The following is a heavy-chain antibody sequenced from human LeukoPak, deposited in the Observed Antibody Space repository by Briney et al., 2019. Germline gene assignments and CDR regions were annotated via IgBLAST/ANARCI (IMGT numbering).Heavy chain of an antibody. CDR3: ATTDYGSGSYAKENDY. CDR1: GFTFSSYS. V-gene: IGHV3-9*01. D-gene: IGHD3-10*01. CDR2: ISWNSGSI. J-gene: IGHJ4*02. Sequence: LPGGSLRLSCAASGFTFSSYSMNWVRQAPGKGLEWVSGISWNSGSIGYADSVKGRFTISRDNAKNSLYLQMNSLRAEDTALYYCATTDYGSGSYAKENDYWGQGTLVTVSS.